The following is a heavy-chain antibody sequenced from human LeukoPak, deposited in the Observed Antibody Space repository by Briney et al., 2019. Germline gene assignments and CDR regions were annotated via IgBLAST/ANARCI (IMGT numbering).Heavy chain of an antibody. J-gene: IGHJ4*02. CDR3: ARGRILGAIAY. V-gene: IGHV4-30-4*01. CDR1: GGSISSGDYY. D-gene: IGHD1-26*01. Sequence: SQTLSLTCTVSGGSISSGDYYWSWIRQPPGKGLEWIGYIYYSGSTYYNPSLQSRVTISVDTSKNQFSLNLSSVTAADTAVYYCARGRILGAIAYWGQGTLVTVSS. CDR2: IYYSGST.